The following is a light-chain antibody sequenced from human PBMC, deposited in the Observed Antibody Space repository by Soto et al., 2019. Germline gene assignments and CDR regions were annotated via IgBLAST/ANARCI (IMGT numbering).Light chain of an antibody. CDR3: ATWDDSLSCPV. CDR2: NNS. V-gene: IGLV1-47*02. CDR1: SSNIGNNY. J-gene: IGLJ3*02. Sequence: QSVVTQPPSASGTPRQRVTISCSGSSSNIGNNYVYWYQRLPGRAPRLLIHNNSLRPSGVPDRFSGSKSGTSASLAISGLQSDDEADYYCATWDDSLSCPVFGGGTKLTVL.